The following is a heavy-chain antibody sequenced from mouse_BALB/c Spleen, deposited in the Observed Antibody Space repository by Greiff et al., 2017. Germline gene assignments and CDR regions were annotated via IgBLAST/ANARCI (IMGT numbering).Heavy chain of an antibody. V-gene: IGHV14-1*02. J-gene: IGHJ4*01. Sequence: EVQLQQSGAELVRPGALVKLSCKASGFNIKDYYMHWVKQRPEQGLEWIGWIDPENGNTIYDPKFQGKASITADTSSNTAYLQLSSLTSEDTAVYYCASRLGSSIDYYAMDYWGQGTSVTVSS. D-gene: IGHD1-1*01. CDR1: GFNIKDYY. CDR3: ASRLGSSIDYYAMDY. CDR2: IDPENGNT.